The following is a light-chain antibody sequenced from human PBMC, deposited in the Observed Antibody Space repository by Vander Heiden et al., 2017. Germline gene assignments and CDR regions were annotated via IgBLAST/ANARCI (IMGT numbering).Light chain of an antibody. CDR2: CNN. CDR3: HAFANCLCSCL. CDR1: SSNVGAGYD. Sequence: AVTQPPSVAGGPGQGVNIYCTRGSSNVGAGYDVHWYQHLPGTAPNLLIYCNNNRPAGVPDRFSGARSGTSASLAIAGLQAAYVADYYSHAFANCLCSCLFGGGTKLTVL. J-gene: IGLJ3*02. V-gene: IGLV1-40*01.